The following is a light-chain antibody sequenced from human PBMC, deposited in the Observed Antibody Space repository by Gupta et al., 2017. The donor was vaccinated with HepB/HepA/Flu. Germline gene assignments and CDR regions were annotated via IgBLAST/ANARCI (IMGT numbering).Light chain of an antibody. CDR2: DAS. Sequence: EIVFTQSPATLSLSPGERATLSCRASQSVSRYLAWYQQKPGQAPRLLIYDASNRATGIPARFSGSGSGTDFTLTISSLEPEDFAVYYCQQGSNWPRTWTFGQGTKVEIK. V-gene: IGKV3-11*01. CDR3: QQGSNWPRTWT. CDR1: QSVSRY. J-gene: IGKJ1*01.